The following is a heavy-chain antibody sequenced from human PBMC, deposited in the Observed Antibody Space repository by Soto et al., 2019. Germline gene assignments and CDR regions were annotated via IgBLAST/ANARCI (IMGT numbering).Heavy chain of an antibody. Sequence: GASVKVSCKASGYPFTIYAIHWVRQAPGQSLEWMGWINPGSGDTKYSQIFQGRVTITWDTSARTAYMDLSSLISEDTADYYCARDSSSSRSFDYWGQGARVTVSS. CDR1: GYPFTIYA. CDR3: ARDSSSSRSFDY. V-gene: IGHV1-3*01. D-gene: IGHD6-6*01. J-gene: IGHJ4*02. CDR2: INPGSGDT.